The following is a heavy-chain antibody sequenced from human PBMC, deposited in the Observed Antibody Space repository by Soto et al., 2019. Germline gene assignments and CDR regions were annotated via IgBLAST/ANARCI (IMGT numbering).Heavy chain of an antibody. J-gene: IGHJ4*02. CDR2: ISSDGGTT. Sequence: GGSLRLSCAASGFTFSNYAMHWVRQAPGKGLEYVSAISSDGGTTYYADSVKGRFTISRDNSKNTLFLQMGSVRAEDMAVYYCARADAVTTIFTIHYFFDHWGQGTLVTVSS. D-gene: IGHD4-17*01. CDR1: GFTFSNYA. CDR3: ARADAVTTIFTIHYFFDH. V-gene: IGHV3-64*02.